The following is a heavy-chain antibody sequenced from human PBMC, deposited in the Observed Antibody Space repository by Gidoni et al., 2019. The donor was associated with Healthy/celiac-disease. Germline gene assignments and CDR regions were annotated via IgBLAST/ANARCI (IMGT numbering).Heavy chain of an antibody. CDR1: GGSFSGYY. J-gene: IGHJ2*01. D-gene: IGHD4-17*01. CDR3: ARGRQTVTTSRYFDL. Sequence: QVQLQQWGAGLLKPSETLSLTCAVYGGSFSGYYWRRIRQPPGKRLEWMGEIYHSVSPNYNPSLKSRVTISVDTSKNQFSLKLSSVTAADTAVYYCARGRQTVTTSRYFDLWGRGTLVTVSS. V-gene: IGHV4-34*01. CDR2: IYHSVSP.